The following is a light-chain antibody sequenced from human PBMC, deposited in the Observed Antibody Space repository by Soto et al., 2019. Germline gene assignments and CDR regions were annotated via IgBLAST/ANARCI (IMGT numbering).Light chain of an antibody. CDR1: RTDISGHNH. J-gene: IGLJ1*01. Sequence: QSALTQPASVSGSPGQSITISCTGSRTDISGHNHVSWYQQHPDKAPKLIIYEVGDRPSGVSDRFSGSKSGNTASLTISGLQAEDEADYYCAAHGAIGVFGAGTKVTVL. CDR2: EVG. V-gene: IGLV2-14*01. CDR3: AAHGAIGV.